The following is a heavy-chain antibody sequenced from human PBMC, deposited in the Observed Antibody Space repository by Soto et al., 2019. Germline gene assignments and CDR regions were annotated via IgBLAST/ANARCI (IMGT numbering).Heavy chain of an antibody. J-gene: IGHJ3*02. Sequence: PGGSLRLSCAASGFPFSSYAMSWVRQAPGKGLEWVSAISGSGGGTYYAGSVKGQFTMSRDNSKNTLYLQMNSLRPEDTALYYCAKLHISGSYLSDAFDMWGQGTMVTVSS. CDR3: AKLHISGSYLSDAFDM. D-gene: IGHD3-22*01. CDR1: GFPFSSYA. CDR2: ISGSGGGT. V-gene: IGHV3-23*01.